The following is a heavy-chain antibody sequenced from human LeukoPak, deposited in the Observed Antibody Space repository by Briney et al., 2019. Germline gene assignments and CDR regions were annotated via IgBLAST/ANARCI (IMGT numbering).Heavy chain of an antibody. CDR3: AREEVHDFWSGYSPNRFDP. Sequence: GGSLRLSCAASGFTFSDYYMSWIRQAPGKGLEWVSYISSSGSTIHYADSVKGRFTISRDNAKNSLYLQMNSLRAEDTAVYYCAREEVHDFWSGYSPNRFDPWGQGTLVTVSS. J-gene: IGHJ5*02. V-gene: IGHV3-11*04. CDR1: GFTFSDYY. D-gene: IGHD3-3*01. CDR2: ISSSGSTI.